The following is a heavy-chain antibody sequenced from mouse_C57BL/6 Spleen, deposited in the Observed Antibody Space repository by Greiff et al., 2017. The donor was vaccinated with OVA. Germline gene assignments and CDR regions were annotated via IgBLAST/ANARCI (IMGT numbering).Heavy chain of an antibody. Sequence: QVQLQQPGAELVKPGASVKLSCKASGYTFTSYWMQWVKQRPGQGLEWIGEIDPSDSYTNYNQKFKGKATLTVDTSSSTAYMQLSSLTSEDSAVYYCAREGITTRFDYWGQGTTLTVSS. CDR3: AREGITTRFDY. CDR1: GYTFTSYW. CDR2: IDPSDSYT. J-gene: IGHJ2*01. V-gene: IGHV1-50*01. D-gene: IGHD2-4*01.